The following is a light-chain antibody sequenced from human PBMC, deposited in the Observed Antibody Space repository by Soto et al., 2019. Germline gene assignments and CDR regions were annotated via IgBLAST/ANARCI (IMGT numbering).Light chain of an antibody. Sequence: QCALTQPASVAEPPGHSITISCTGSSSDVGSQSLVSWYQHHPGKAPKLMIYDGSRRPSGVSDRFSGYQSGNTASLTVSGLQAEDEADYYCCSYVARTTYVLGSGTKVTV. CDR3: CSYVARTTYV. CDR1: SSDVGSQSL. J-gene: IGLJ1*01. V-gene: IGLV2-23*01. CDR2: DGS.